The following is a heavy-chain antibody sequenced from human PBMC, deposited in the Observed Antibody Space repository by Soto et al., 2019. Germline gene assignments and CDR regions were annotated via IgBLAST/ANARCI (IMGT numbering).Heavy chain of an antibody. CDR3: ARLLTEGVTYREDAFDI. D-gene: IGHD3-16*02. V-gene: IGHV1-18*01. CDR1: GYTFTSHG. Sequence: HVQLVQSGGGVKKPGASVKVSCKASGYTFTSHGFSWVRQAPGQGLEWMGWISTYNGKTDYAQKFQGRVTMTADTRTNTGYMELRSLRSDDTAVYYCARLLTEGVTYREDAFDIWGQGTKVTVSS. CDR2: ISTYNGKT. J-gene: IGHJ3*02.